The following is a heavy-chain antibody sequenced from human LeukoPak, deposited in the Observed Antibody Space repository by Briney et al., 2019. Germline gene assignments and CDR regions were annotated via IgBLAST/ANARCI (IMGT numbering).Heavy chain of an antibody. CDR1: GYTFTSYY. V-gene: IGHV1-46*01. CDR3: ARRWCSSTSCQFDY. Sequence: ASVKVSCKAFGYTFTSYYMHWVRQAPGQGLEWMGIIKPSDGSTSYAQNFQGRVTMTRDTSTSTVYMELSSLRSDDTAVYYCARRWCSSTSCQFDYWGQGTLVTVSS. D-gene: IGHD2-2*01. J-gene: IGHJ4*02. CDR2: IKPSDGST.